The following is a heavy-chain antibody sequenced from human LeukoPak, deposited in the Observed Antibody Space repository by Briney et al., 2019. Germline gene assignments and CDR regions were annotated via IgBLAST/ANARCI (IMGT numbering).Heavy chain of an antibody. Sequence: GGSLRLSCAASGFPFSNAWMSWVRQAPGKGLEWVGRIKRKTDGGKSDYAATVQGRFSISRDDSENTLYLQMIGLNTEDTAVYYCSTVSPYYGSGTTSPDSWGQGTLVVVSS. CDR3: STVSPYYGSGTTSPDS. CDR1: GFPFSNAW. D-gene: IGHD3-10*01. J-gene: IGHJ4*02. CDR2: IKRKTDGGKS. V-gene: IGHV3-15*01.